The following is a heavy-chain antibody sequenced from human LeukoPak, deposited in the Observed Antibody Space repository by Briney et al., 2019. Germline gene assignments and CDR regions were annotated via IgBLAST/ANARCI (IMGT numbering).Heavy chain of an antibody. D-gene: IGHD2-8*01. Sequence: TSETLSLTCAVYGGSFSGYYWSWIRQPPGKGLEWIGEINHSGSTNYNPSLESRVTISGDTSKNQVSLKLSSVTAADTAVYYCARGADCTNGVCYRDIDYWGQGTLVTVSS. CDR2: INHSGST. J-gene: IGHJ4*02. CDR3: ARGADCTNGVCYRDIDY. V-gene: IGHV4-34*01. CDR1: GGSFSGYY.